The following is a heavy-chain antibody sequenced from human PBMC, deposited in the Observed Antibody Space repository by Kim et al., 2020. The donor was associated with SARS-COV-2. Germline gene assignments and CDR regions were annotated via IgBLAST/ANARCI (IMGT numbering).Heavy chain of an antibody. J-gene: IGHJ6*02. Sequence: SETLSLTCAVYGGSFSGYYWSWIRQPPGKGLEWIGEINHSGSTNYNPSLKSRVTISVDTSKNQFSLKLSSVTAADTAVYYCARGRGYCSGGSCYLYDHYYYYYGMDVWGQGTTVTVSS. CDR3: ARGRGYCSGGSCYLYDHYYYYYGMDV. D-gene: IGHD2-15*01. V-gene: IGHV4-34*01. CDR2: INHSGST. CDR1: GGSFSGYY.